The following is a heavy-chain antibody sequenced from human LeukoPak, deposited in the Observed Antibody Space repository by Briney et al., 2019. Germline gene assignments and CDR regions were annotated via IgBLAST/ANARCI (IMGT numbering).Heavy chain of an antibody. V-gene: IGHV3-33*03. J-gene: IGHJ5*02. CDR3: ANDGGWLHVS. CDR2: IWYDGSNK. D-gene: IGHD5-24*01. Sequence: PGGSLRLSCAASGFTFSSYGMHWVRQAPGKGLEWVAVIWYDGSNKYYADSVKGRFTISRDNSKNTLYLQMNGLTVEDTAVYYCANDGGWLHVSWGQGTLVTVSS. CDR1: GFTFSSYG.